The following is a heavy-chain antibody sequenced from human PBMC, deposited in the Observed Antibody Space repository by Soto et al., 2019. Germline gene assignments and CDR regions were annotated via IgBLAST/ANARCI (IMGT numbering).Heavy chain of an antibody. CDR1: GFTFSSYA. Sequence: GGSLRLSCAASGFTFSSYAMSWVRQAPGKGLEWVSAISGSGGSTYYADSVKGRFTISRDNSKNTLYLQMNSLRAEDTAVYYCAKIHPAAAAVDPYYYGMDVWGQGTTVTVSS. CDR2: ISGSGGST. J-gene: IGHJ6*02. V-gene: IGHV3-23*01. CDR3: AKIHPAAAAVDPYYYGMDV. D-gene: IGHD6-13*01.